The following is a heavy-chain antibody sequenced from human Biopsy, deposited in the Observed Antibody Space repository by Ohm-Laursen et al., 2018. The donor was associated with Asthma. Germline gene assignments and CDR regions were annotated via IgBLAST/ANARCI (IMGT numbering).Heavy chain of an antibody. CDR2: HDHEEGGT. V-gene: IGHV1-24*01. D-gene: IGHD4-17*01. CDR1: GYSLTDLS. J-gene: IGHJ4*02. Sequence: ASVKVSCKISGYSLTDLSMHWVRQAPGQGLEWMGGHDHEEGGTVNARRFQGRVTMTEDTSTDTAYMEPSSLSSDDTAVYYCASDFPKDYVRYNFQFWGQGALVTVSS. CDR3: ASDFPKDYVRYNFQF.